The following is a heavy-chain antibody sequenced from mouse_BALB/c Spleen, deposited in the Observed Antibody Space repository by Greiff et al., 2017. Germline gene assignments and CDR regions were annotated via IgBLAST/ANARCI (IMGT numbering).Heavy chain of an antibody. CDR3: AREAYYRYTYAMDY. CDR1: GYSITSDYA. Sequence: EVQLVESGPGLVKPSQSLSLTCTVTGYSITSDYAWNWIRQFPGNKLEWMGYISYSGSTSYNPSLKSRISITRDTSKNQFFLQLNSVTTEDTATYYCAREAYYRYTYAMDYWGQGTSVTVSS. D-gene: IGHD2-14*01. J-gene: IGHJ4*01. V-gene: IGHV3-2*02. CDR2: ISYSGST.